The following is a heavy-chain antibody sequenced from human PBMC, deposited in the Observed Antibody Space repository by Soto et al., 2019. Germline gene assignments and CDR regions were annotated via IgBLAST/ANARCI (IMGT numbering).Heavy chain of an antibody. J-gene: IGHJ4*02. CDR1: GFTFSSYG. CDR3: ARFSQGPLPDY. CDR2: IWYDGSNK. Sequence: PGGSLRLSCAASGFTFSSYGMHWVRQAPGKGLEWVAVIWYDGSNKYYADSVKGRFTISRDNSKNTLYLQMNSLRAEDTAVYYCARFSQGPLPDYWGQGTLVTVSS. V-gene: IGHV3-33*01.